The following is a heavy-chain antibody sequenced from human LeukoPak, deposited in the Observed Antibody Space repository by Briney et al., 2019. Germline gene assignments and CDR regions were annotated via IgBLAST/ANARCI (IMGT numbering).Heavy chain of an antibody. CDR1: GGTFSSYA. CDR2: INAGNGNT. CDR3: ARDHGSLNQLSSGYYFYYFDY. J-gene: IGHJ4*02. D-gene: IGHD3-22*01. V-gene: IGHV1-3*03. Sequence: VASVKVSCKASGGTFSSYAMHWVRQAPGQRLEWMGWINAGNGNTKYSQEFQGRVTITRDTSASTAYMELSSLRSEDMAVYYCARDHGSLNQLSSGYYFYYFDYWGQGTLVTVSS.